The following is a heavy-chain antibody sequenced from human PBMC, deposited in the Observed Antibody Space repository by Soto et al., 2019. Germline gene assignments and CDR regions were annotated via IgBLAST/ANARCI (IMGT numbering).Heavy chain of an antibody. CDR3: ALIAVAPQNYYYYYGMDV. V-gene: IGHV1-24*01. CDR1: GYTLTELS. D-gene: IGHD6-19*01. J-gene: IGHJ6*02. CDR2: FDPEDGET. Sequence: QVQLVQSGAEVKKPGASVKVSCKVSGYTLTELSMHWVRQAPGKGLEWMGGFDPEDGETIYAQKFQGRVTMTEDTSTDTAYMELSSLRSEDTAVYYCALIAVAPQNYYYYYGMDVWGQGTTVTVSS.